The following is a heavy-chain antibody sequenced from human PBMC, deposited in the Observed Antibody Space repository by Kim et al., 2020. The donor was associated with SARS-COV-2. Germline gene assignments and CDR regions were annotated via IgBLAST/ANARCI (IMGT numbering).Heavy chain of an antibody. CDR1: GFTFSDYA. CDR3: AKGMGALD. V-gene: IGHV3-23*01. D-gene: IGHD1-26*01. J-gene: IGHJ4*02. CDR2: ITNSGTNT. Sequence: GGSLRLSCAASGFTFSDYAMTWFRQAPGKGLEWVSSITNSGTNTYYADSVKGRFTISRDNSKNTLYLQMNSLRAEDTAVYNCAKGMGALDWGQGTLVTVSS.